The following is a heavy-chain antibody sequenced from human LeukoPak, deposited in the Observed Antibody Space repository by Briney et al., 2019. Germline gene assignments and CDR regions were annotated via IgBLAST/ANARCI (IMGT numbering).Heavy chain of an antibody. V-gene: IGHV3-30*03. CDR2: ISYNGNNK. Sequence: GGSLRLSCAASGFTFSNYGMHWVRQAPGKGLEWVAVISYNGNNKYYVDSVKGRFTISRDNAKNSVYLQMNSLRDEDTAVYYCARRYSGNYWDYWGQGTLVTVSS. D-gene: IGHD1-26*01. CDR3: ARRYSGNYWDY. CDR1: GFTFSNYG. J-gene: IGHJ4*02.